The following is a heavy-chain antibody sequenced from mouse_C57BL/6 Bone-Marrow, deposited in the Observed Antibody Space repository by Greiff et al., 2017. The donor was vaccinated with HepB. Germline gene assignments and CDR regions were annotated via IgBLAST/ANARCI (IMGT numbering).Heavy chain of an antibody. Sequence: EVKVVESGPELVKPGDSVKISCKASGYSFTGYFMNWVMQSHGKSLEWIGRINPYNGDTFYNQKFKGKATLTVDKSSSTAHMELRSLTSEDSAVYYCASGGTVGSYYFDYWGQGTTLTVSS. D-gene: IGHD1-1*01. V-gene: IGHV1-20*01. CDR2: INPYNGDT. CDR1: GYSFTGYF. CDR3: ASGGTVGSYYFDY. J-gene: IGHJ2*01.